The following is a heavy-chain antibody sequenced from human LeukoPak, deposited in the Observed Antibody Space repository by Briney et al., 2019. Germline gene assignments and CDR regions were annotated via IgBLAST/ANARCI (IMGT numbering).Heavy chain of an antibody. CDR2: ISSSSSYI. J-gene: IGHJ4*02. V-gene: IGHV3-21*01. CDR3: ARDSGSYRKVSFDY. CDR1: GFTFSSYS. D-gene: IGHD1-26*01. Sequence: GGSLRLSCEASGFTFSSYSMNWVRQAPGKGLEWVSSISSSSSYIYYADSVKGRFTISRDNAKNSLYLQMNSLRAEDTAVYYCARDSGSYRKVSFDYWGQGTLVTVSS.